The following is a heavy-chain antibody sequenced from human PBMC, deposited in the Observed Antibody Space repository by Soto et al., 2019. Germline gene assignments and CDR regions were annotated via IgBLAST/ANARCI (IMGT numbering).Heavy chain of an antibody. CDR3: ARQSTTGSYDYPTV. Sequence: PSETLSLTCTVSGGSINSYYWSWIRQSPGKGLEWIGQIYYTGSTNYNPSLKSRVTISVDRSKNQFSLRLSSVTAADTAVYYCARQSTTGSYDYPTVWGQGALVTVSS. V-gene: IGHV4-59*08. D-gene: IGHD3-16*01. CDR1: GGSINSYY. J-gene: IGHJ4*02. CDR2: IYYTGST.